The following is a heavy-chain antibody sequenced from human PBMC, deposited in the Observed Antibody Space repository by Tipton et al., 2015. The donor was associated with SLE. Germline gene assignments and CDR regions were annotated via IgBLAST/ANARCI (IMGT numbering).Heavy chain of an antibody. D-gene: IGHD3-22*01. V-gene: IGHV2-5*01. J-gene: IGHJ4*02. CDR3: ARLYYYDSSGYHPGFDY. CDR2: IYWNDDK. CDR1: GFSLSTSGVG. Sequence: LVKPTQTLTLTCTFSGFSLSTSGVGVGWIRQPPGKALEWFALIYWNDDKRYSPSLKSRLTITKDTSKNQVVLTMTNMDPVDTATYYCARLYYYDSSGYHPGFDYWGQGTLVTVSS.